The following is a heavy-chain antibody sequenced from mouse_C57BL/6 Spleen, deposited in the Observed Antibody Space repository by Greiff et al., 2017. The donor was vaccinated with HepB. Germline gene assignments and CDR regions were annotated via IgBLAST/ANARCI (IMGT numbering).Heavy chain of an antibody. D-gene: IGHD4-1*01. CDR2: IDPETGGT. CDR3: TRSRKLTGSFDY. J-gene: IGHJ2*01. V-gene: IGHV1-15*01. Sequence: VQLVESGAELVRPGASVTLSCKASGYTFTDYEMHWVKQTPVHGLEWIGAIDPETGGTAYNQKFKGKAILTADKSSSTAYMELRSLTSEDSAVYYCTRSRKLTGSFDYWGQGTTLTVSS. CDR1: GYTFTDYE.